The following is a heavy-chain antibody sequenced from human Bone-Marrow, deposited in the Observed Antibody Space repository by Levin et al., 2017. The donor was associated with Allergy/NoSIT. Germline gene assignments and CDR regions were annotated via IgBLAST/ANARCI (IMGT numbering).Heavy chain of an antibody. CDR1: GYSISSSNW. Sequence: SETLSLTCAVSGYSISSSNWWGWIRQPPGKGLEWIGYIYYSGSTYYNPSLKSRVTMSVDTSKNQFSLKLSSVTAVDTAVYYCARNVYYYGMDVWGQGTTVTVSS. CDR3: ARNVYYYGMDV. CDR2: IYYSGST. V-gene: IGHV4-28*01. J-gene: IGHJ6*02.